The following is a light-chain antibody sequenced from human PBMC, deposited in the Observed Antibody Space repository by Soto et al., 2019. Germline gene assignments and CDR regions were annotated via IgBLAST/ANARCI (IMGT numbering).Light chain of an antibody. CDR2: AAS. V-gene: IGKV1-39*01. J-gene: IGKJ5*01. Sequence: DIQMTQSPSALSASVGDRVTITCRASQSISTYLEWFQQKPGKAPELLIYAASTLQSGVPSRFSGSGSGTDFTLTISCLQSEDFATYYCQQYYSFPITFGQGTRLEIK. CDR3: QQYYSFPIT. CDR1: QSISTY.